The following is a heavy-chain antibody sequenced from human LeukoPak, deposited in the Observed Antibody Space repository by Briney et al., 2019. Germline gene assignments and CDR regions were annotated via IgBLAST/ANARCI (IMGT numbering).Heavy chain of an antibody. CDR1: GYTFTGYY. J-gene: IGHJ4*02. Sequence: ASVKVSCKASGYTFTGYYMHWGRQAPGQGLEWMGRINPNSGGTNYAQKFQGRVTMTRDTSISTAYMELSRLRSDDTAVYYCARDRGVEMATIPGDYWGQGTLVTVSS. V-gene: IGHV1-2*06. CDR3: ARDRGVEMATIPGDY. CDR2: INPNSGGT. D-gene: IGHD5-24*01.